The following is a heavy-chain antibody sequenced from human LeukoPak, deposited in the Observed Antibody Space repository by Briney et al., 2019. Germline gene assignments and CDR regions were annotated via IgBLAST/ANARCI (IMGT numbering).Heavy chain of an antibody. CDR3: AKVRRAVAGPDAFDI. CDR1: GFTFSSYA. J-gene: IGHJ3*02. V-gene: IGHV3-23*01. D-gene: IGHD6-19*01. CDR2: ISGSGGST. Sequence: PGGSLRLSCAASGFTFSSYAMSWVRQAPGKGLERVSAISGSGGSTYYADSVKGRFTTSTDNSKNTLYLQMNRLRAEDMAVYYWAKVRRAVAGPDAFDIWGQGTMVTASS.